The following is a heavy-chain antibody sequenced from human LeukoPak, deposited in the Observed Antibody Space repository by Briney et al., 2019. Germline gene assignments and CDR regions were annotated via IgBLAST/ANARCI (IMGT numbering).Heavy chain of an antibody. CDR3: AINIVVVPAAMRGGDY. Sequence: GGSLRLSCAASGFTFSSYAMSWVRQAPGKGLEWASAISGSGGSTYYADSVKGRFTISRDNSKNTLYLQMNSLGAEDTAVYYCAINIVVVPAAMRGGDYWGQGTLVTVSS. J-gene: IGHJ4*02. CDR2: ISGSGGST. D-gene: IGHD2-2*01. V-gene: IGHV3-23*01. CDR1: GFTFSSYA.